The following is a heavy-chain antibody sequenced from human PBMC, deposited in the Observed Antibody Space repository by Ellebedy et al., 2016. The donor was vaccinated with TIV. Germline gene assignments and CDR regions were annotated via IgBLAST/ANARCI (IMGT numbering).Heavy chain of an antibody. CDR1: GFTFINAL. J-gene: IGHJ3*02. D-gene: IGHD1-26*01. Sequence: PGGSLRLSCAASGFTFINALMSWVRQAPGKGLEWVGRIKSKTDGGTTDYAAPVKGRLTISRDDSKNTLYLQMNSLKTEDTAVYYCTTEGIVGATYDAFDIWGQGTMVTVSS. CDR2: IKSKTDGGTT. V-gene: IGHV3-15*01. CDR3: TTEGIVGATYDAFDI.